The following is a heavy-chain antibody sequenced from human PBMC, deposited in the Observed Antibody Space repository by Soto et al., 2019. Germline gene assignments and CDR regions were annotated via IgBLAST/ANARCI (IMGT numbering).Heavy chain of an antibody. CDR1: GFTFSSYS. J-gene: IGHJ4*02. V-gene: IGHV3-21*01. CDR3: ATQMDYNILTGYRPFDY. CDR2: ISSGSSYI. D-gene: IGHD3-9*01. Sequence: PGGSLRLSCAVSGFTFSSYSMNWVRQAPGKGLEWVSSISSGSSYIYCADSVRGRFTVSRDNAKSSLYLQMNSLRAEDTAVYYCATQMDYNILTGYRPFDYWGQGTLVTVSS.